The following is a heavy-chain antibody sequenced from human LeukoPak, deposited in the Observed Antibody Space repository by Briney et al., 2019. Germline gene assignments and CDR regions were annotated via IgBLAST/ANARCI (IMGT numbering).Heavy chain of an antibody. Sequence: GGSLRLSCAASGLTFSEPWMNWVRQAPGKGLEWVSYISSSTSYTNYADSVEGRFTISRDNAKNSLYLQMNSLRAEDTAVYYCASAGIYDYVWGSFRYAPDYWGQGTLVTVSS. D-gene: IGHD3-16*02. CDR1: GLTFSEPW. J-gene: IGHJ4*02. V-gene: IGHV3-11*03. CDR3: ASAGIYDYVWGSFRYAPDY. CDR2: ISSSTSYT.